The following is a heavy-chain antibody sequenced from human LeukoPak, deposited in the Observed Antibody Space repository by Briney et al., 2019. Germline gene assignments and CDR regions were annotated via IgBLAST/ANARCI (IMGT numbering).Heavy chain of an antibody. D-gene: IGHD3-22*01. Sequence: SQTLSLTRTVSGGSISSGGYYWSWIRQHPGKGLEWIGYIYYSGSTYYNPSLKSRVTISVDTSKNQFSLKLSSVTAADTAVYYCARDPSIVASNGPHLGLAFDIWGQGTMVTVSS. CDR2: IYYSGST. J-gene: IGHJ3*02. V-gene: IGHV4-31*03. CDR1: GGSISSGGYY. CDR3: ARDPSIVASNGPHLGLAFDI.